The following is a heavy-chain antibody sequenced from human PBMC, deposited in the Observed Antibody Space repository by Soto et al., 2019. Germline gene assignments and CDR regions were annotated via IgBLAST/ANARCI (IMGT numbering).Heavy chain of an antibody. J-gene: IGHJ5*02. V-gene: IGHV4-39*01. CDR2: IYYSGST. D-gene: IGHD4-4*01. CDR3: ARQINDYSIGWFDP. Sequence: SETLSLTCTVSGGSISSSSYYWGWIRQPPWKGLEWIGSIYYSGSTYYNPSLKSRVTISVDTSKNQFSLKLSSVTAADTAVYYCARQINDYSIGWFDPWGQGTLVTVSS. CDR1: GGSISSSSYY.